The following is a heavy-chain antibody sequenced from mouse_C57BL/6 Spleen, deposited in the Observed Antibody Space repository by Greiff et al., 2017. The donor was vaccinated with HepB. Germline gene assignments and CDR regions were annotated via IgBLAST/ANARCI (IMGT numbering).Heavy chain of an antibody. V-gene: IGHV1-69*01. CDR3: ARSTTVVAPAMDY. J-gene: IGHJ4*01. D-gene: IGHD1-1*01. CDR1: GYTFTSYW. Sequence: QVQLQQPGAELVMPGASVKLSCKASGYTFTSYWMHWVNQRPGQGLEWIGKIDPPDSYTNYNQKFKGKSTLTVDKSSSTAYMQLSSLTSEDSAVYYCARSTTVVAPAMDYWGQGTSVTVSS. CDR2: IDPPDSYT.